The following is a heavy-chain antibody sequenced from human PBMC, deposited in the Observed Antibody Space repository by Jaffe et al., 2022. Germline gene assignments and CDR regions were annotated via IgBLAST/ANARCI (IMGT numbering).Heavy chain of an antibody. CDR3: AKDRGAVGLYYFDY. D-gene: IGHD1-26*01. J-gene: IGHJ4*02. CDR2: ISWNSGSI. Sequence: EVQLVESGGGLVQPGRSLRLSCAASGFTFDDYAMHWVRQAPGKGLEWVSGISWNSGSIGYADSVKGRFTISRDNAKNSLYLQMNSLRAEDTALYYCAKDRGAVGLYYFDYWGQGTLVTVSS. V-gene: IGHV3-9*01. CDR1: GFTFDDYA.